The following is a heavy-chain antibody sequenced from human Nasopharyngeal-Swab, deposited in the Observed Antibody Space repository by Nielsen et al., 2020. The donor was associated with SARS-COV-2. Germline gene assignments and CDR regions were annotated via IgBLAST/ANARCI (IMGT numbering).Heavy chain of an antibody. CDR1: GFSFNSYG. D-gene: IGHD5-24*01. J-gene: IGHJ4*02. CDR2: IWYDGSKK. Sequence: GESLRLSCAASGFSFNSYGMHWVRQAPGKGLEWVAVIWYDGSKKYYTDSVKGRFTISRDNSKNTLFLQMNSLRAEDTAIYYCARDDGYTGIDCWGQGTLVTVSS. V-gene: IGHV3-33*01. CDR3: ARDDGYTGIDC.